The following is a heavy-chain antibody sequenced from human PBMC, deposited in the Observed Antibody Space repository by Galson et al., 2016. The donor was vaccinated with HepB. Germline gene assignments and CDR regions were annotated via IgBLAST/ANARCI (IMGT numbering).Heavy chain of an antibody. J-gene: IGHJ6*03. CDR2: IRHKANSYST. Sequence: SLRLSCAASEFTFSSYAISWVRQAPGTGLEWVGRIRHKANSYSTEYAASVKDRFTISRADSKNSVYLQMNSLKTEDTAVYYCARECHPCYYTDVWGKGTTVTVS. CDR1: EFTFSSYA. CDR3: ARECHPCYYTDV. V-gene: IGHV3-72*01.